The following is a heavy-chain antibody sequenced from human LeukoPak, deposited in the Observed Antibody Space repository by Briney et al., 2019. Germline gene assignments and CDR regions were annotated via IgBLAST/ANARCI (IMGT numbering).Heavy chain of an antibody. J-gene: IGHJ6*03. CDR2: INPNSGGT. CDR3: ASTWETRPGDYYYYYMDV. CDR1: GYTFTGYY. V-gene: IGHV1-2*02. Sequence: ASVKVSCKASGYTFTGYYMHWVRQAPGQGLEWMGWINPNSGGTNYAQKFQGRVTMTRDTSISTAYMELSRLRSDDTAVYYCASTWETRPGDYYYYYMDVWGKGTTVTVSS. D-gene: IGHD1-26*01.